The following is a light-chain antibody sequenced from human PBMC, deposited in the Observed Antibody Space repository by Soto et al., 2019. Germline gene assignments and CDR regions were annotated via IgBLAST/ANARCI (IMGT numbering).Light chain of an antibody. CDR2: WAS. CDR1: QSVLYSSNNKNY. J-gene: IGKJ4*01. CDR3: QQYYSPPLT. Sequence: DIVMTQSPDSLAVSLGERATINCKSSQSVLYSSNNKNYLAWYQQKPGQPPKLLIYWASTRESGVPDRFSGSGSGTDFTLSISSLQAEDVAVYHCQQYYSPPLTFGGGNKVELK. V-gene: IGKV4-1*01.